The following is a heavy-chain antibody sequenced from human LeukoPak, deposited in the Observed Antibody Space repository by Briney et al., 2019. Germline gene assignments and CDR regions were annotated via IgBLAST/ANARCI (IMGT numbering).Heavy chain of an antibody. Sequence: SETLSLTCTLSGGSFNSYSWSWIRQPPGKGLEWIGYISHSGSTNYNPSLTSRVTMSVDTSKNRFSLNLISVTAADTAVYYCASLSRVAGTFSEFLFWGQGTLVTVST. V-gene: IGHV4-59*01. D-gene: IGHD2-15*01. CDR3: ASLSRVAGTFSEFLF. CDR2: ISHSGST. CDR1: GGSFNSYS. J-gene: IGHJ4*02.